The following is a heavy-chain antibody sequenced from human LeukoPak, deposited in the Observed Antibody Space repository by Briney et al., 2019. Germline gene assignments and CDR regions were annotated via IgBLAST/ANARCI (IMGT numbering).Heavy chain of an antibody. Sequence: GASVKVSCKASGDTFTTYSVHWVRQAPGHGLQWMGIIIPDDGVTTSAQKFQGRVTMTRDTSASTVYMILSNLRSEDTAVYYCATTTGTSFFDYWGQGTLVTVSS. CDR2: IIPDDGVT. D-gene: IGHD3-10*01. CDR3: ATTTGTSFFDY. V-gene: IGHV1-46*01. J-gene: IGHJ4*02. CDR1: GDTFTTYS.